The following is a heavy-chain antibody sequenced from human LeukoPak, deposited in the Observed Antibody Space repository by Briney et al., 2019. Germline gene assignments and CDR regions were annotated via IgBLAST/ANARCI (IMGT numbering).Heavy chain of an antibody. CDR1: GGSFSGYS. CDR2: VNHTGGI. CDR3: ARRPILGVIIHAFDI. V-gene: IGHV4-34*01. D-gene: IGHD3-3*01. J-gene: IGHJ3*02. Sequence: KPSETLSLTCAVYGGSFSGYSWSWIRQSPEKGLEWIGEVNHTGGITYNPSLKSRVTVAIDTSKNQFSLQLTSVTAADTAVYYCARRPILGVIIHAFDIWGQGTMVTVSS.